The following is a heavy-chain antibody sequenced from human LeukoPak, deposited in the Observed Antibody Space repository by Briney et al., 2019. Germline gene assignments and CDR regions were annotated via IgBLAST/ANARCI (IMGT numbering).Heavy chain of an antibody. CDR2: FIPMFGTA. J-gene: IGHJ6*03. V-gene: IGHV1-69*05. D-gene: IGHD3-10*01. CDR1: GGTFSSYA. Sequence: ASVKVSCKASGGTFSSYAISWVRQAAGQGLEWMGGFIPMFGTANYAQKFQGRVTITTDESTSTAYMELSSLRSEDTAMYYCARAFSGSGHYFYYMDVWGKGTTVTVSS. CDR3: ARAFSGSGHYFYYMDV.